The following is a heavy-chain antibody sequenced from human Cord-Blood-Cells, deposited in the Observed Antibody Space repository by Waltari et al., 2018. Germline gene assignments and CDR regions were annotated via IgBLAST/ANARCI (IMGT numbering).Heavy chain of an antibody. V-gene: IGHV1-18*04. D-gene: IGHD2-2*02. CDR2: ISAYNGNT. Sequence: QVQLVQSGAEVKKPGASVKVSCKASGYTFTSSGISWVRQAPGQGLEWMGWISAYNGNTNYAQKLQGRVTMTTDTSTSTAYMELRSLRSDDTAVYYCARGSVDIVVVPAAIPLAFDYWGQGTLVTVSS. CDR1: GYTFTSSG. J-gene: IGHJ4*02. CDR3: ARGSVDIVVVPAAIPLAFDY.